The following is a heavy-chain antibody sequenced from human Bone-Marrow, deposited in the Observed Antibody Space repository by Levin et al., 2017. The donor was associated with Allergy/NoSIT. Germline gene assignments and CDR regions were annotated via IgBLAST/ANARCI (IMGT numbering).Heavy chain of an antibody. Sequence: GGSLRLSCADSGFTFSGYVMHWVRQAPGKGLEWVALITHDGGSKYYGDSVKGRFTISRDNSKKTLYLQMNSVRPEDAAVYYCARGSDDFANHQDGMDFWGQGTTVIVSS. CDR2: ITHDGGSK. D-gene: IGHD3-3*01. CDR1: GFTFSGYV. V-gene: IGHV3-30-3*01. J-gene: IGHJ6*02. CDR3: ARGSDDFANHQDGMDF.